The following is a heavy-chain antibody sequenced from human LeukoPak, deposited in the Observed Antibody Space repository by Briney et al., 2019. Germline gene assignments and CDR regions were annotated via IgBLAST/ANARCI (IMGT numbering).Heavy chain of an antibody. CDR3: ARGVITQSVDY. D-gene: IGHD3-10*01. J-gene: IGHJ4*02. Sequence: SETQSLTCTVSGGSISSYYWSWIRQPPGKGLEWIGYIYYSGSTNYNPSLKSRVTISVDTSKNQFSLKLSSVTAADTAVYYCARGVITQSVDYWGQGTLVTVSS. CDR1: GGSISSYY. CDR2: IYYSGST. V-gene: IGHV4-59*01.